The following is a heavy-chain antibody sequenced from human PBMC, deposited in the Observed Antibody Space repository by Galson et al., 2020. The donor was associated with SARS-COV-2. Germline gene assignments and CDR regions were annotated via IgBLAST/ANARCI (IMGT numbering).Heavy chain of an antibody. V-gene: IGHV3-48*01. CDR3: SRGLSSSWPFSDF. Sequence: GESLKTPCAAPGFPFSSYNMNWVRQAPGKGPEGVSFITSSSTTYYADAVKGRCTIHRDNAKDSLYLQMSGLRGDDTALYYCSRGLSSSWPFSDFWGQGALVTVSS. J-gene: IGHJ4*02. CDR2: ITSSSTT. D-gene: IGHD6-13*01. CDR1: GFPFSSYN.